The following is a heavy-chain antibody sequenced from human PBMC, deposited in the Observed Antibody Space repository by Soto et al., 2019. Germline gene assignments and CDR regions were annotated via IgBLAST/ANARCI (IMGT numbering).Heavy chain of an antibody. V-gene: IGHV1-69*02. Sequence: QVQLVQSGAEVKKPGSSVKVSCKASGGTFSSYTISWVRQAPGQGLEWMGRIIPILGIANYAQKFQGRVTITADKATSTADMELSSLRSEDPAVYYCASREYYDSSGYSQPDFDYWGQGTLVTVSS. CDR2: IIPILGIA. J-gene: IGHJ4*02. D-gene: IGHD3-22*01. CDR1: GGTFSSYT. CDR3: ASREYYDSSGYSQPDFDY.